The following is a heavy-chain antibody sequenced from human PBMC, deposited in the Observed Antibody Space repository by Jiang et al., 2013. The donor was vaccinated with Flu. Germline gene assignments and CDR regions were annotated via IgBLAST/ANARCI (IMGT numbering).Heavy chain of an antibody. D-gene: IGHD3-10*01. CDR2: IFHSGST. J-gene: IGHJ4*02. CDR3: ARLISGYYFDY. CDR1: GYSITSGYY. V-gene: IGHV4-38-2*02. Sequence: PGLVKPSETLSLTCTVSGYSITSGYYWGWIRQPPGKGLEWIGSIFHSGSTYFNPSLKSRVAISVDTSKNQFSLKLSSLTAADTAVFYCARLISGYYFDYWGQGTLVTVSS.